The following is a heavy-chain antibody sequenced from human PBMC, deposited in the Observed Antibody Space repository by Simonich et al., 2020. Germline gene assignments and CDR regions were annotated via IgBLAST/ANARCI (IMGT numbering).Heavy chain of an antibody. CDR3: ARASRGTWWYYYFDY. V-gene: IGHV1-18*01. CDR1: GYTFTSYG. D-gene: IGHD2-15*01. Sequence: QVQLVQSGAEVKKPGASVKVSCKASGYTFTSYGISWVRQAPGQGLEWMGWIIAYNGNTNHAQKLQGRVTMTTDTSTSTAYMELRSLRSDDTAVYYCARASRGTWWYYYFDYWGQGTLVTVSS. J-gene: IGHJ4*02. CDR2: IIAYNGNT.